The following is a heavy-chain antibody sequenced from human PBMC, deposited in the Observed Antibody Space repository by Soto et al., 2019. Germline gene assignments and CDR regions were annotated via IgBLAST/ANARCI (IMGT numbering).Heavy chain of an antibody. Sequence: EVQLLESGGGLVQPGGSLRLSCAASGFTFSSSAISWVRQAPGKGLEWVSAVSATGQGIYYADSVRGRFTISRDNSKNTVFLHMDSLSAEDTAVYYCAKDRHYPRDYFHYWGQGTLVTGSS. CDR3: AKDRHYPRDYFHY. D-gene: IGHD3-10*01. J-gene: IGHJ4*02. CDR1: GFTFSSSA. CDR2: VSATGQGI. V-gene: IGHV3-23*01.